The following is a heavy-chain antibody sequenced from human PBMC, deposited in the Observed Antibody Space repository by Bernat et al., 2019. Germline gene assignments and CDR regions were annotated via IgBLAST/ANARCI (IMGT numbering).Heavy chain of an antibody. CDR3: ASDPDTAIGRRYFDY. CDR1: GYTFTNYY. V-gene: IGHV1-46*01. J-gene: IGHJ4*02. CDR2: INPNTGST. D-gene: IGHD5-18*01. Sequence: QVQLVQSGAEVKEPGASVKLSCKASGYTFTNYYIHWVRQAPGQGLEWMGIINPNTGSTTYAQRFQGRVTVNRDTSTSTVHMELSSLRSEDTAVYYCASDPDTAIGRRYFDYWGQGTLVTVYS.